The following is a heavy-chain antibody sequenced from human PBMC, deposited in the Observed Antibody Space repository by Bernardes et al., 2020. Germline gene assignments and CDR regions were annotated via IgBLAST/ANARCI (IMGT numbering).Heavy chain of an antibody. Sequence: GYLILSCTASGFTFISYAMSWVRQAPGKGLEWVSAISGSGGSTYYADSVKGRFTISRDNSKNTLYLQMNSLRAEDTAVYYCAKDLHIWEWFGDPYNWGQGTLVTVSS. V-gene: IGHV3-23*01. CDR2: ISGSGGST. D-gene: IGHD3-10*01. CDR3: AKDLHIWEWFGDPYN. CDR1: GFTFISYA. J-gene: IGHJ4*02.